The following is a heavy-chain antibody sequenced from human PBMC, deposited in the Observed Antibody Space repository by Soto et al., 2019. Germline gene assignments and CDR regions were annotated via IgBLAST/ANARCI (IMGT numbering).Heavy chain of an antibody. CDR3: AREIMITLGGVIVSGYFDY. Sequence: QVQLQESGPGLVKPSQTLSLTCTVSGGSISSGGYYWSWIRQHPGKGLEWIGYIYYSGSTYYNPSLKSRVTISVDTSKNQFSLKLSSVTAADTAVYYCAREIMITLGGVIVSGYFDYWGQGTLVTVSS. V-gene: IGHV4-31*03. CDR1: GGSISSGGYY. CDR2: IYYSGST. J-gene: IGHJ4*02. D-gene: IGHD3-16*02.